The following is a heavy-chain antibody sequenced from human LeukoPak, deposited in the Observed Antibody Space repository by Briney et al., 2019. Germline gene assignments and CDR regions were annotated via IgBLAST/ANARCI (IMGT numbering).Heavy chain of an antibody. CDR3: TRDLEY. V-gene: IGHV3-48*01. CDR2: ISSGGSVM. Sequence: PGGSLRLSCGASGYTFSDNTMNWVRQPPGKGPEWISYISSGGSVMHYADSVKGRFTISRDNVENSLYLQMNSLRVEDTAVYYCTRDLEYWGQGVLVTVSS. J-gene: IGHJ4*02. CDR1: GYTFSDNT.